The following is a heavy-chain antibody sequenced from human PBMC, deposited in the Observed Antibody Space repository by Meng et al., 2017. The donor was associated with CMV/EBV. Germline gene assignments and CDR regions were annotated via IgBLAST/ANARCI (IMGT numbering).Heavy chain of an antibody. CDR1: GFTFSSYS. CDR3: ARASSGSYYLNWFDP. V-gene: IGHV3-21*01. J-gene: IGHJ5*02. CDR2: ISTGSSYI. Sequence: GGSLRLSCAAPGFTFSSYSMNWVPQAPGKGLEWVSSISTGSSYIYYADSVKGRFTISRDNAKNSLYLQMNSLSAEDTAVYYCARASSGSYYLNWFDPWGQGTLVTVSS. D-gene: IGHD1-26*01.